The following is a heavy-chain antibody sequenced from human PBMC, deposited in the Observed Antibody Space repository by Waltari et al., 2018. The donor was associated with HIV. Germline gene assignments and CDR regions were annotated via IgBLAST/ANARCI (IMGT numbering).Heavy chain of an antibody. D-gene: IGHD3-3*01. Sequence: QLTLKASGPTQVKPTQTLTLPSTFSGFSLSTSGVGVGWIRQPPGKAREWLALIYWDADKRYSPSLKIRLTITKDTSKNQVVLTRTNMDPVDTATYYCAHRPVWSGDAFDIWGQGTMVTVSS. CDR2: IYWDADK. J-gene: IGHJ3*02. CDR1: GFSLSTSGVG. CDR3: AHRPVWSGDAFDI. V-gene: IGHV2-5*02.